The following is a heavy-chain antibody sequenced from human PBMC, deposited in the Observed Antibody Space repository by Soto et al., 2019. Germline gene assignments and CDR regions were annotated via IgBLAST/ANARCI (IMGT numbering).Heavy chain of an antibody. V-gene: IGHV2-5*02. J-gene: IGHJ4*02. CDR2: IFWDDDK. CDR1: GFSLTTSGVG. CDR3: ARILTATGGHFDS. D-gene: IGHD2-8*02. Sequence: SGPTLVNPTQTLTLTCSFSGFSLTTSGVGVGWVRQSPEKTLEWLALIFWDDDKRYSPSLRSRLAIAKDTSKNQVVLTLTNVEPVDTATYYCARILTATGGHFDSWGQGALVTVSS.